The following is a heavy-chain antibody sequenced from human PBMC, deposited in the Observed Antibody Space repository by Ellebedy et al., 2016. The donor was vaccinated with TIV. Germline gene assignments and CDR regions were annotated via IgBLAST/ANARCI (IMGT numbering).Heavy chain of an antibody. CDR2: INGDGSNI. D-gene: IGHD1-20*01. V-gene: IGHV3-74*01. CDR3: ARDTYNWNGPFDY. CDR1: GFPFSSSW. J-gene: IGHJ4*02. Sequence: GESLKISCAASGFPFSSSWVHWVRQVPGKGLVWVARINGDGSNIGYAYSVKGRFPISRDNAKSTLYLQMNSLRAEDTAVYYCARDTYNWNGPFDYWGQGTLVTVSS.